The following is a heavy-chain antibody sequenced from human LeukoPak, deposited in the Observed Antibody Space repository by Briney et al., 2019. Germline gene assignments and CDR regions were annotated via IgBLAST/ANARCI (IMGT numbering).Heavy chain of an antibody. CDR1: GFTFSRFE. J-gene: IGHJ4*02. D-gene: IGHD3-22*01. V-gene: IGHV3-48*03. Sequence: GGSLRLSCAASGFTFSRFEMNWVRQAPGKGLEWVSYISSIGSTIYYADSVKGRFTISRDNAKNSLYLQMNSLRAEDAAVYYCARARYYDSSGYYIIDYWGQGTLVTVSS. CDR2: ISSIGSTI. CDR3: ARARYYDSSGYYIIDY.